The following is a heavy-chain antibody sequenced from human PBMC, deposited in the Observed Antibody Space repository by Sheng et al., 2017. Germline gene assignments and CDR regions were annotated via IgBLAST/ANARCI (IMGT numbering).Heavy chain of an antibody. D-gene: IGHD3-22*01. CDR2: IIPSLGIA. Sequence: QVHLVQSGAQVKKPGSSVKVSCKASGGSFSTYAISWLRQAPGQGLEWMGGIIPSLGIANSAQRFQGRVTITADKSTSTVYMDLSSLRSEDTAVYYCARGDYYDSSGYSYYYYYMDVWGQGP. CDR1: GGSFSTYA. CDR3: ARGDYYDSSGYSYYYYYMDV. V-gene: IGHV1-69*10. J-gene: IGHJ6*03.